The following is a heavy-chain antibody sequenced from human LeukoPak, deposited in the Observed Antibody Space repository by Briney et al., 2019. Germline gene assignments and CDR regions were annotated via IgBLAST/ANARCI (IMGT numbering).Heavy chain of an antibody. Sequence: SVKVSCKASGGTFSSYAISWVRQAPGQGLEWMGGIIPIFGTANYAQKFQGRVTITTDESTSTAYMELSSLRSEDTAVYYCARTNRYNWNYLIASDIWGQGTMVIVSS. V-gene: IGHV1-69*05. J-gene: IGHJ3*02. CDR2: IIPIFGTA. CDR1: GGTFSSYA. CDR3: ARTNRYNWNYLIASDI. D-gene: IGHD1-7*01.